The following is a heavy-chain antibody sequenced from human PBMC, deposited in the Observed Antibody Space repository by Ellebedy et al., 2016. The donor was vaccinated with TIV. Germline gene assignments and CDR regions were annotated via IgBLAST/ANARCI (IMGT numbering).Heavy chain of an antibody. Sequence: ASVKVSCKASGYAFASYSISWVRQAPGQGLEWMGWINPNGDGTNYAQRFQGRVIVTRDTSVSTAYMELSRLRSDDTAVYYCARGRTLGASTGIPADFWGQGTLVTVSS. CDR3: ARGRTLGASTGIPADF. D-gene: IGHD1-26*01. J-gene: IGHJ4*02. CDR2: INPNGDGT. CDR1: GYAFASYS. V-gene: IGHV1-2*02.